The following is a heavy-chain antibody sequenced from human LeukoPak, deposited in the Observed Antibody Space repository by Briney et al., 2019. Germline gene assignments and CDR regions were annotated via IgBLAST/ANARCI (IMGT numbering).Heavy chain of an antibody. J-gene: IGHJ6*02. D-gene: IGHD1-26*01. CDR2: IANDGSKQ. CDR1: GFTFSHFG. CDR3: AKHLRATNTYIFFGLDV. Sequence: GGTLRLSCAGSGFTFSHFGMHWVRQSPDKGLEWVAVIANDGSKQFYADSVKGRFIISRDNAKNSLYLQMTSLRPEDTALYYCAKHLRATNTYIFFGLDVWGQGTTVTVSS. V-gene: IGHV3-30*18.